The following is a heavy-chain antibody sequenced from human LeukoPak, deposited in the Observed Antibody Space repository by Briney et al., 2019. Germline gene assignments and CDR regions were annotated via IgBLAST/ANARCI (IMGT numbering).Heavy chain of an antibody. D-gene: IGHD6-13*01. CDR1: GFTLSSNA. Sequence: GGSLRLSCAASGFTLSSNAMHWVRQAPGKGLEWVSSISSSSSYIYYADSVKGRFTISRDNAKNSLYLQMNSLRAEDTAVYYCARDRTAAAGTGWFDPWGQGTLVTVSS. CDR3: ARDRTAAAGTGWFDP. J-gene: IGHJ5*02. V-gene: IGHV3-21*01. CDR2: ISSSSSYI.